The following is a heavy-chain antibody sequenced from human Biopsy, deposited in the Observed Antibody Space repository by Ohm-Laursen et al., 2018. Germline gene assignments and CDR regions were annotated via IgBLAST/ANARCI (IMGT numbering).Heavy chain of an antibody. CDR3: TRGGYYYDSLAYYYWFDP. Sequence: ASVKVSCKTSGYAFIGYFLHWVRQAPGQGLEWLGWINPTRGDTNYVQSFHGRVTMTRDTSISTAYVDLSSLRSDDTAVYYCTRGGYYYDSLAYYYWFDPWGQGTLVTVSS. D-gene: IGHD3-22*01. V-gene: IGHV1-2*02. CDR2: INPTRGDT. J-gene: IGHJ5*02. CDR1: GYAFIGYF.